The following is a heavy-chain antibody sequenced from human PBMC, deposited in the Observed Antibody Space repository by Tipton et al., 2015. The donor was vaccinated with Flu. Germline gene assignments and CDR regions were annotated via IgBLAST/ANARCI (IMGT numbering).Heavy chain of an antibody. J-gene: IGHJ5*02. Sequence: TLSLTCTVSGGSINSYYWSWIRQSAGKGLEWVGSILYRGSTYYNPALRSRISISMDASRNQFSLEMTSLTAADTGIYICASEQVFWFDLWGQGTLVSVSS. CDR2: ILYRGST. CDR3: ASEQVFWFDL. CDR1: GGSINSYY. D-gene: IGHD1/OR15-1a*01. V-gene: IGHV4-59*06.